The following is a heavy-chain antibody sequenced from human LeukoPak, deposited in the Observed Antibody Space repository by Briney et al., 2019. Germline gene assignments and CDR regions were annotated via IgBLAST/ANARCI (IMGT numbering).Heavy chain of an antibody. CDR2: FDPEDGET. CDR3: ARDYFGSRGYFDF. V-gene: IGHV1-24*01. CDR1: GYTLTELS. Sequence: GASVKVSCKVSGYTLTELSIHWVRQAPGKGLQWMGRFDPEDGETIYAQKFQDRVAMTTDTSTSTAYMELRNLRSDDTAVYYCARDYFGSRGYFDFWGRGTLVTVSS. J-gene: IGHJ2*01. D-gene: IGHD3-10*01.